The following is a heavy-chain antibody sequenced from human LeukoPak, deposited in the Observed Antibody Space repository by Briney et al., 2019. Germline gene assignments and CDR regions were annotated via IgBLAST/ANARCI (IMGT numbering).Heavy chain of an antibody. Sequence: PGGSLRLSCAAAGFAFSSNALTWVRQAPGEGLDWVSSISVSSTTYYLDSVKGRFTISRDNSNNALFLQMNSLRAEDTALYYCAKCNLDNCREGFRIGGQGTMVTVSS. CDR1: GFAFSSNA. D-gene: IGHD1-1*01. J-gene: IGHJ3*02. V-gene: IGHV3-23*01. CDR2: ISVSSTT. CDR3: AKCNLDNCREGFRI.